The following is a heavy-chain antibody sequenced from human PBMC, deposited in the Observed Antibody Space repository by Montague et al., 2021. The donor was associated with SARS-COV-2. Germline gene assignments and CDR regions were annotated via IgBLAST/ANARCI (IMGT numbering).Heavy chain of an antibody. CDR2: INHSGIT. V-gene: IGHV4-34*01. J-gene: IGHJ2*01. CDR3: TRGPVFSNSWYSLPTLDQSPRGYCDL. Sequence: SETLSLTCAVYGVSFSGYYWSWMRQAPGKGLEWIGEINHSGITNYTPSLKSRVTISVDTSTNQFSLNLNSVTAADTAVYYCTRGPVFSNSWYSLPTLDQSPRGYCDLWGHGTLVIVSS. CDR1: GVSFSGYY. D-gene: IGHD6-13*01.